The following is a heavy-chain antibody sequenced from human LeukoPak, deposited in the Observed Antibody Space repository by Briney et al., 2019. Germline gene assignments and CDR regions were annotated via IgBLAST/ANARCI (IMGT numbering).Heavy chain of an antibody. Sequence: GGALRHSCASSLFTFISYGMHWVRQAPGRGLEWVAVIRYDGSNEYYADSVKGRFAISRDNSKNTLYLQMSSLRAEGTAVYYCAKDDGGAYLDGMDVWGQGTTVTVSS. CDR3: AKDDGGAYLDGMDV. V-gene: IGHV3-30*02. CDR1: LFTFISYG. CDR2: IRYDGSNE. D-gene: IGHD2-21*01. J-gene: IGHJ6*02.